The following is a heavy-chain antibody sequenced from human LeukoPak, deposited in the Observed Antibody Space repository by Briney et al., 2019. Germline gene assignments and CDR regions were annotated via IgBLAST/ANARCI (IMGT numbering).Heavy chain of an antibody. Sequence: GGSLRLSCAASGFTFGSYSMNWVRQAPGKGLEWVSYISSSSSTIYYADSVKGRFTISRDNAKNSLYLQMNSLRAEDTAVYYCAKSRPIVVVIGPFDYWGQGTLVTVSS. D-gene: IGHD3-22*01. J-gene: IGHJ4*02. CDR1: GFTFGSYS. V-gene: IGHV3-48*01. CDR2: ISSSSSTI. CDR3: AKSRPIVVVIGPFDY.